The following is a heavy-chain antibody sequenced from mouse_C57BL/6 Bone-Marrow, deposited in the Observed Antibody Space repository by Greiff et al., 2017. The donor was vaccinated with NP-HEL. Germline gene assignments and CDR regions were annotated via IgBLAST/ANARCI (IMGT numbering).Heavy chain of an antibody. Sequence: EVQLVESGGGLVQPGGSLKLSCAASGFTFSDYGMAWVRQAPRKGPEWVAFISNLAYSIYYADTVTGRFTISRENAKNTLYLEMSSLRSEDTAMYYCARQGDDYWFAYWGQGTLVTVSA. CDR2: ISNLAYSI. CDR3: ARQGDDYWFAY. J-gene: IGHJ3*01. CDR1: GFTFSDYG. D-gene: IGHD2-4*01. V-gene: IGHV5-15*01.